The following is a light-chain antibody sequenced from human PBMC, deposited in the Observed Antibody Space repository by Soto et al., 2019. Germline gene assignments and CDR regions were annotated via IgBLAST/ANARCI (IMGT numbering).Light chain of an antibody. Sequence: VLTQTLATLGVSTGERALLSCSASQSVSSNLAWYQQKPGQAPRLLIYGASTRATGIPARFSGSGSGTEFTLTIRSLQSEDFAVYYCQQYNNWPPITFGPRTRLEIK. CDR1: QSVSSN. V-gene: IGKV3-15*01. CDR3: QQYNNWPPIT. J-gene: IGKJ5*01. CDR2: GAS.